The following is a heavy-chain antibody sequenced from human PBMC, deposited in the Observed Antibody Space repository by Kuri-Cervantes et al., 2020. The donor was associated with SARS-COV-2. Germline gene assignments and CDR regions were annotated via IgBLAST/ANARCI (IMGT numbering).Heavy chain of an antibody. V-gene: IGHV1-18*01. CDR2: ISAYNGNT. CDR3: ARRPYYFDY. J-gene: IGHJ4*02. CDR1: GYTFTSYG. Sequence: ASVKVSCKASGYTFTSYGISWVRQAPGQGLEWMGWISAYNGNTNYAQKLQGRVTMTTDTSTSTAYMELSSQRSEDTDVYYCARRPYYFDYWGQGTLVTVSS.